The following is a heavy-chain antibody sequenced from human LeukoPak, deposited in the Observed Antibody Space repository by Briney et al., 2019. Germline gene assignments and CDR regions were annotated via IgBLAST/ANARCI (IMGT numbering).Heavy chain of an antibody. D-gene: IGHD2-15*01. J-gene: IGHJ4*02. CDR1: GGSISSYY. V-gene: IGHV4-59*01. CDR2: IYYSGST. CDR3: ARVDGGSGWADY. Sequence: PSETLSLTCTVSGGSISSYYWSWIRQPPGKGLEWIGYIYYSGSTNYNPSLKSRVTISVDTSKNQFSLKLSSVTAADTAVYYCARVDGGSGWADYWGQGTLVTVSS.